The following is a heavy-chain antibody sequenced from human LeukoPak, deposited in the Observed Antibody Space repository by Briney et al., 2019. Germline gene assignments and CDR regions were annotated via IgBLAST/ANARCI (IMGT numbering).Heavy chain of an antibody. CDR2: ISTSSTHI. J-gene: IGHJ4*02. V-gene: IGHV3-21*01. D-gene: IGHD1-14*01. CDR3: VRENHGSFDY. Sequence: GSLRLSCAASGFSFSTFYVNWVRQAPGKGLEWVSCISTSSTHIFYADSVRGRFAISRDDAKNSLYLQMNSLRVEDTAVYYCVRENHGSFDYWGQGSLVTVSS. CDR1: GFSFSTFY.